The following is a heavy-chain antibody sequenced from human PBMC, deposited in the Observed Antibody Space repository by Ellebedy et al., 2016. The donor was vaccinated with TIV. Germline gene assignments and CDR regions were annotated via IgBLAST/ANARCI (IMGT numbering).Heavy chain of an antibody. CDR1: GFTFSSYG. V-gene: IGHV3-30*03. J-gene: IGHJ3*02. CDR3: ATRATLSRWPGGAFDI. D-gene: IGHD4-23*01. Sequence: GESLKISXAASGFTFSSYGMHWVRQAPGKGLEWVAVISYDGSNKYYADSVKGRFTISRDNSKNTLYLQMNSLRAEDTAVYYCATRATLSRWPGGAFDIWGQGTMVTVSS. CDR2: ISYDGSNK.